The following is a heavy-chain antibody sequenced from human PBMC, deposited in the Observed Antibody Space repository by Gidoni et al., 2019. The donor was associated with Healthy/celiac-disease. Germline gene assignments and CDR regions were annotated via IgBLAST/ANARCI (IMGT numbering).Heavy chain of an antibody. Sequence: QVQLQQWGEGLLKPSETMSLTCAVYGGCFSVYYWSWIRQPPGKGLEWIGEINHSGSTNYTPSCTSRVTISVDTSKNQFSLKLSSVTAADTAVYYCVRGLQDYVWGSYRYYFDYWGQGTLVTVSS. V-gene: IGHV4-34*01. CDR3: VRGLQDYVWGSYRYYFDY. J-gene: IGHJ4*02. D-gene: IGHD3-16*02. CDR1: GGCFSVYY. CDR2: INHSGST.